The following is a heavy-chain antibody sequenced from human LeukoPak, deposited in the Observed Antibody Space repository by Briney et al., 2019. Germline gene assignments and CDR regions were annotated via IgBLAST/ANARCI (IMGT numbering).Heavy chain of an antibody. Sequence: SETLSLTCTVSGGSISSSYWMWIRQPPGKGLEWVGYIYSSGTTKYNPSLKSRATISLDTSKSQLSLSLTSVTAADTAVYYCARRVPGPQLGDYVTYYFDHWGQGTLVTVSS. CDR3: ARRVPGPQLGDYVTYYFDH. J-gene: IGHJ4*02. D-gene: IGHD3-10*02. CDR2: IYSSGTT. CDR1: GGSISSSY. V-gene: IGHV4-4*08.